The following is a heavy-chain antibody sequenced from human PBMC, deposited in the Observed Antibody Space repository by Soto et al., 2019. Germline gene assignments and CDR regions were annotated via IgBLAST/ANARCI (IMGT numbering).Heavy chain of an antibody. CDR1: GGSISSGDYY. D-gene: IGHD2-15*01. CDR2: IYYSGST. CDR3: ARDCSGKGDFDY. Sequence: SETLSLTCTVSGGSISSGDYYWSWIRQPPGKGLEWIGYIYYSGSTYYNPSLKSRVTISVDTSKNQFSLKLSSVTAADTAVYYCARDCSGKGDFDYWGQGTLVTVSS. J-gene: IGHJ4*02. V-gene: IGHV4-30-4*01.